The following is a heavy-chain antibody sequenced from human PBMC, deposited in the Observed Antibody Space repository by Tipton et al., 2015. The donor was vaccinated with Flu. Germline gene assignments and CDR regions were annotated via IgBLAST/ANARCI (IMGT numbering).Heavy chain of an antibody. V-gene: IGHV3-53*01. CDR1: GFSVLSNH. CDR2: IYSGGST. J-gene: IGHJ4*02. CDR3: ARGRGYCVTTTCLLPFDF. D-gene: IGHD2-2*01. Sequence: SLRLSCGASGFSVLSNHLTWVRQAPGKGLEWVSVIYSGGSTKYADSVKGRFTISRDNSKNTLYLQMNSLRAEDTAVYYCARGRGYCVTTTCLLPFDFWGQGTLVTVSS.